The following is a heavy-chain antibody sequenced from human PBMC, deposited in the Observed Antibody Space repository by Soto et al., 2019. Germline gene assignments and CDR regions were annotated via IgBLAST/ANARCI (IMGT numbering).Heavy chain of an antibody. D-gene: IGHD6-19*01. CDR2: INPGGGST. CDR1: GHTFTTYY. V-gene: IGHV1-46*01. CDR3: ARYSNGWSP. J-gene: IGHJ3*01. Sequence: QVQLVQSEAEVKKPGASVKISCKASGHTFTTYYIHWMRQAPGQGLEWMGIINPGGGSTTYAQRFQGRVAMTRDTSTSTVYMELSSLRSEDTAVYYCARYSNGWSPWGQGTMVTVSS.